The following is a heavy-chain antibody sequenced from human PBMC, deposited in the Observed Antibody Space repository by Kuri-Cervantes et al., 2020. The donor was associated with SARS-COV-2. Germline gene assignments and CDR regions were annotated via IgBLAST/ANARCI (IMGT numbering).Heavy chain of an antibody. Sequence: LSLTGAASGFPFSDYRMNWIRQSPGKGLEWVSCIDGYSPYIHYADSVKGRFTISRDNAKSSVFLQMNSLRAEDTAVYYCTTSMIVSAAHYFDYWGQGILVTVSS. J-gene: IGHJ4*02. CDR1: GFPFSDYR. D-gene: IGHD3-22*01. CDR2: IDGYSPYI. V-gene: IGHV3-21*01. CDR3: TTSMIVSAAHYFDY.